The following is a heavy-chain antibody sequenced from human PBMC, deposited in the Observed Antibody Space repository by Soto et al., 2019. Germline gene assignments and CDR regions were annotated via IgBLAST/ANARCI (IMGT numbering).Heavy chain of an antibody. Sequence: GGSLSLSCAASGFTISGHYMTWVRQTPGKGLEWIGVIYSSGSTYYADSVKGRFTISRDNSKNTVYLQMDSLRAADTAVYYCVRTITGTSDYWGQGTLVTSPQ. V-gene: IGHV3-66*01. CDR3: VRTITGTSDY. J-gene: IGHJ4*02. D-gene: IGHD1-20*01. CDR2: IYSSGST. CDR1: GFTISGHY.